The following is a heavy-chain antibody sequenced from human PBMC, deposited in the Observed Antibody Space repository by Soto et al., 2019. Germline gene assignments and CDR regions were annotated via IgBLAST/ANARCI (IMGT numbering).Heavy chain of an antibody. J-gene: IGHJ5*02. CDR3: ARVGGINWFDP. CDR1: GGSISSYY. Sequence: PSETLSLTCTVSGGSISSYYWSWIQQPPGKGLEWIGYIYYSGSTYYNPSLKSRVTISVDTSKNQFSLKLSSVTAADTAVYYCARVGGINWFDPWGQGTLVTVSS. D-gene: IGHD1-26*01. CDR2: IYYSGST. V-gene: IGHV4-59*06.